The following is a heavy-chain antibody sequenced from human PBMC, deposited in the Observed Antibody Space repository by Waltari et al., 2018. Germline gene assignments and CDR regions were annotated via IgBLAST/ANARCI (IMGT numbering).Heavy chain of an antibody. Sequence: QVQLQESGPGLVKPSETLSLTCSVSGDSLNGYYWSWIRQPPGKGLEWIGYIYYGGSTNYKPSLKSRVTMSVDASKNQFSLKLTSVTAADTAVFYCARFNSGWSGWFDPWGQGALVIVSS. CDR3: ARFNSGWSGWFDP. J-gene: IGHJ5*02. CDR2: IYYGGST. V-gene: IGHV4-59*01. D-gene: IGHD6-19*01. CDR1: GDSLNGYY.